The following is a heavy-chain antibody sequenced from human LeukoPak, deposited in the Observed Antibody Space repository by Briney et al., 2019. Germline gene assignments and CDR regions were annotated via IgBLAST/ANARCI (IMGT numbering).Heavy chain of an antibody. J-gene: IGHJ4*02. D-gene: IGHD6-13*01. Sequence: GGSLRLSCAASGFTFSSYSMNWVRQAPGKGLEWASSISSSSSYIYYADSVKGRFTISRDNAKNSLYLQMNSLRAEDTAVYYCARDGIAAADYWGQGTLVTVSS. CDR1: GFTFSSYS. CDR2: ISSSSSYI. CDR3: ARDGIAAADY. V-gene: IGHV3-21*01.